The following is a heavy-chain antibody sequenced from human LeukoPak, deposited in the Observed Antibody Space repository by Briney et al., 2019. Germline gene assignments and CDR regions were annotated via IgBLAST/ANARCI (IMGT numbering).Heavy chain of an antibody. J-gene: IGHJ6*03. Sequence: VASVKVSCKASGGTFSIYAISWVRQAPGQGLEWMGRIIPIFGTANYAQKFQGRVTITTDESTSTAYMELSSLRSEDTAVYYCASAGYYYYYMDVWGKGTTVTVSS. V-gene: IGHV1-69*05. CDR3: ASAGYYYYYMDV. CDR2: IIPIFGTA. CDR1: GGTFSIYA. D-gene: IGHD6-13*01.